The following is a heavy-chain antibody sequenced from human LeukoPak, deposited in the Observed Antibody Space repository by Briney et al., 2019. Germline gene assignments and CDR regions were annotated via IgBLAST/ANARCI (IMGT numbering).Heavy chain of an antibody. V-gene: IGHV3-30*04. D-gene: IGHD3-22*01. Sequence: GGSLRLSCAASGFTFSSYAMHWVRQAPGKGLEWVAVISYDGSNKYYADSVKGRFTISRDNSKNTLSLQMSSLRVEDTAVYYCAKGGYDTSGFPLDYWGQGTLVTVSS. CDR3: AKGGYDTSGFPLDY. CDR2: ISYDGSNK. J-gene: IGHJ4*02. CDR1: GFTFSSYA.